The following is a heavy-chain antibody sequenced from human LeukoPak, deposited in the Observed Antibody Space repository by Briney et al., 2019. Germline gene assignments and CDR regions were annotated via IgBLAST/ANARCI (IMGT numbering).Heavy chain of an antibody. V-gene: IGHV3-21*01. Sequence: GGSLRLSCAASGFTFSSYSMNWVRQAPGKGLEWVSFISSSRSYIYYADSVKGRFTISRDNAKNSLYLQMNSLRAEDTAVYYCARSIAAPYYFDYWGRGTLVTVSS. CDR1: GFTFSSYS. J-gene: IGHJ4*02. CDR2: ISSSRSYI. CDR3: ARSIAAPYYFDY. D-gene: IGHD6-13*01.